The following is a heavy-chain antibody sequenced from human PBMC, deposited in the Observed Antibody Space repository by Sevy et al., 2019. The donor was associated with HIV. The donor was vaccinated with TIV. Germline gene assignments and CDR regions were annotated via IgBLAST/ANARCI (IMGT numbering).Heavy chain of an antibody. Sequence: GGSLRLSCAASGFTFSSYAMHWVRQAPGKGLEWVAVISYDGSNKYYADSVKGRFTISRDNSKNTLYLQMNSLRAEDTAVYYCARDRGTRIAVAGTVPYYYYYGMDVWGQGTTVTVSS. CDR3: ARDRGTRIAVAGTVPYYYYYGMDV. CDR2: ISYDGSNK. J-gene: IGHJ6*02. D-gene: IGHD6-19*01. CDR1: GFTFSSYA. V-gene: IGHV3-30*04.